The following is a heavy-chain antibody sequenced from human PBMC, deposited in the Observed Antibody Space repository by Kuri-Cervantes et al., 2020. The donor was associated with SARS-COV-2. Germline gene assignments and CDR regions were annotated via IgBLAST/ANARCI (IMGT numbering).Heavy chain of an antibody. CDR1: GGTFSSYA. J-gene: IGHJ3*02. V-gene: IGHV1-18*01. CDR2: ISAYNGNT. D-gene: IGHD6-13*01. Sequence: ASVKVSCKASGGTFSSYAISWVRQAPGQGLEWMGWISAYNGNTNYAQKLQGRVTMTTDTSTSTAYMELRSLRSDESAVYYCARDGGIAAATSEGAFDIWGQGTMVTVSS. CDR3: ARDGGIAAATSEGAFDI.